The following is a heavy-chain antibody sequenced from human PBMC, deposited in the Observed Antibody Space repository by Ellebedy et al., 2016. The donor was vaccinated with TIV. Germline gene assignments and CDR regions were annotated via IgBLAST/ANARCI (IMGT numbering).Heavy chain of an antibody. Sequence: ASVKVSCKASGYTFTGYYMHWLRQAPGQGLEWLGWINPNSSATKFAQKFQGRVTMTRDTSISAAYMELSRLTSADTAVYYCARPSAWGYYYYGMDVWGQGTTVTVSS. CDR1: GYTFTGYY. J-gene: IGHJ6*02. V-gene: IGHV1-2*02. D-gene: IGHD3-16*01. CDR2: INPNSSAT. CDR3: ARPSAWGYYYYGMDV.